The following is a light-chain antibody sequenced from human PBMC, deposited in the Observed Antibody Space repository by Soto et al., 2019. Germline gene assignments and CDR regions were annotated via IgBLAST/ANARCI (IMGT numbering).Light chain of an antibody. V-gene: IGKV3-20*01. CDR2: GAS. CDR3: QKYGSSFT. Sequence: EIVLTQSPGTLSLSPGERATLSCRASQSVSSNYLAWYQHKPGQAPRLLIYGASSRATGIPDRFSGSGSGTDLTLTISRLEPEDFALYYCQKYGSSFTFGPGTKVDIK. CDR1: QSVSSNY. J-gene: IGKJ3*01.